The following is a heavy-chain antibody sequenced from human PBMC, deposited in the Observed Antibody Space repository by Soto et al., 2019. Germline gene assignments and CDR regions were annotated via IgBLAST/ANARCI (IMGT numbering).Heavy chain of an antibody. CDR3: ARDGIAARGFDY. Sequence: GGSLRLSCAASGFTFSSYSMNWVRQAPGKGLEWVSYIGDSSTYIYYADSVKGRFTISRDNAKNSLYLQMNSLRAEDTAVYYCARDGIAARGFDYWGQGTLVTVSS. J-gene: IGHJ4*02. CDR1: GFTFSSYS. CDR2: IGDSSTYI. D-gene: IGHD6-6*01. V-gene: IGHV3-21*05.